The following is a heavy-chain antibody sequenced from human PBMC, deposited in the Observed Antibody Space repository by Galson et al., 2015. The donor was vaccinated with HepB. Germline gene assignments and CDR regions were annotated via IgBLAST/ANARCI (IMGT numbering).Heavy chain of an antibody. V-gene: IGHV1-46*01. D-gene: IGHD3-3*01. CDR2: INPSGGST. J-gene: IGHJ3*02. CDR1: GYIFTNFY. CDR3: ARAVYYDFWSLHPNPCDI. Sequence: SVKVSCKASGYIFTNFYMHWVRQAPGQGLEWMGIINPSGGSTTYTQKFQGRLTMTSDTSTSTVYMELSSLRSEDTAMYYCARAVYYDFWSLHPNPCDIWGQGTMVTVSS.